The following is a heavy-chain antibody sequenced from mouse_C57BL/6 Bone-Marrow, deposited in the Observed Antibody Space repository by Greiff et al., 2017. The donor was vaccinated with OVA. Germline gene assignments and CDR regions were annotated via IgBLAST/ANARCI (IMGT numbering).Heavy chain of an antibody. D-gene: IGHD1-1*01. CDR3: ARGVITTVVEGTNFDY. CDR2: IDPSDSYT. CDR1: GYTFTSYW. J-gene: IGHJ2*01. V-gene: IGHV1-69*01. Sequence: VQLQQPGAELVMPGASVKLSCKASGYTFTSYWMHWVKQRPGQGLEWIGEIDPSDSYTNYNQKFKGKSTLTVDKSSSTAYMQLSSLTSEDSAVYYCARGVITTVVEGTNFDYWGQGTTLTVSS.